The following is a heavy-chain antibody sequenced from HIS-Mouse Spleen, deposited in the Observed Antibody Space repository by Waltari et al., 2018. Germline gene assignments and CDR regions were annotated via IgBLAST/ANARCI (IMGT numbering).Heavy chain of an antibody. CDR1: GGSFSGYY. V-gene: IGHV4-34*01. CDR2: INHSGST. D-gene: IGHD1-7*01. CDR3: AGYNWNYGTDY. Sequence: QVQLQQWGAGLLKPSETLSLTCAVYGGSFSGYYWSWIRQPPGKGLEWIGEINHSGSTNSNPTLKIRVTISVDTSKNQFSLKLSSVTAADTAVYYCAGYNWNYGTDYWGQGTLVTVSS. J-gene: IGHJ4*02.